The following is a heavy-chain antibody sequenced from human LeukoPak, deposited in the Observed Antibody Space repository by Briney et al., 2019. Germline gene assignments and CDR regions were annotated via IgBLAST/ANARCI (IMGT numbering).Heavy chain of an antibody. J-gene: IGHJ6*03. Sequence: SETLSLTCTVSGGSISSYYWSWIRQPPGKGLEWIGYIYYSGSTNYNPSLKSRVTISVDTSKNQFSLKLSSVTAADTAVYYCARDRGSRGDYYYYMDVWGKGTTVTVSS. CDR3: ARDRGSRGDYYYYMDV. V-gene: IGHV4-59*12. D-gene: IGHD3-10*01. CDR2: IYYSGST. CDR1: GGSISSYY.